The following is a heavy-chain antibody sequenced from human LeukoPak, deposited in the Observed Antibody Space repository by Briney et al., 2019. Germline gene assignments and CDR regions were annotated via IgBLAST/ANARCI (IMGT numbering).Heavy chain of an antibody. CDR2: IYTSGST. D-gene: IGHD5-18*01. CDR1: GGSISSYY. Sequence: SETLSLTCTVSGGSISSYYWSWIRQPAGKGLEWIGRIYTSGSTNYNPSLKSRVTISIDTSKNQFSLKPSSVTAADTAVYYCARTTEGGYTYDYFYYYYMDVWGKGTTVTIS. V-gene: IGHV4-4*07. J-gene: IGHJ6*03. CDR3: ARTTEGGYTYDYFYYYYMDV.